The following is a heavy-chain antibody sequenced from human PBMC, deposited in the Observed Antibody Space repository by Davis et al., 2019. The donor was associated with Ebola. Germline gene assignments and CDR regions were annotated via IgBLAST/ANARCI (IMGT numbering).Heavy chain of an antibody. CDR1: GYTFTTYW. CDR3: ARLGNYSGGSCTNWFEP. CDR2: IYPGDTDT. V-gene: IGHV5-51*01. D-gene: IGHD2-15*01. J-gene: IGHJ5*02. Sequence: GESLKISCTASGYTFTTYWIGWVRQPPGKGLEWMVIIYPGDTDTRYSPSFQGQVTIPADNSNNTAYLQWSSRKASDTAMFYCARLGNYSGGSCTNWFEPWGQGTLVTVSS.